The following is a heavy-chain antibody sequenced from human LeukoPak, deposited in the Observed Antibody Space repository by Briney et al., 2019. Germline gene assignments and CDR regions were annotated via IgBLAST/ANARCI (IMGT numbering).Heavy chain of an antibody. CDR1: GFTFSSYS. Sequence: GGSLRLSCAASGFTFSSYSMNWVRQAPGKGLEWVSSISSSSSYIYYADSVKGRFTISRDNAKNSLYLQMNSLRAEDTAVYYCAAFYGSGSYPHDYWGQGTLVTVSS. D-gene: IGHD3-10*01. CDR2: ISSSSSYI. J-gene: IGHJ4*02. CDR3: AAFYGSGSYPHDY. V-gene: IGHV3-21*01.